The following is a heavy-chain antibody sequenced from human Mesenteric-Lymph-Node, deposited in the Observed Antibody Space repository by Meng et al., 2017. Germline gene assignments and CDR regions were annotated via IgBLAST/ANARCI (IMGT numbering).Heavy chain of an antibody. CDR1: GDSITSGDYS. D-gene: IGHD3-10*01. V-gene: IGHV4-30-2*01. Sequence: QVQLPDPGPGLVRPSQTLSLTCAVSGDSITSGDYSWTWIRQPPGKCLEWIGYIYHGVNIYYTPSLRSRVTISVDKSRNQFSLKLTSVSAADTAVYYCVRDTRRGGGWFDPWGQGTLVTVSS. J-gene: IGHJ5*02. CDR3: VRDTRRGGGWFDP. CDR2: IYHGVNI.